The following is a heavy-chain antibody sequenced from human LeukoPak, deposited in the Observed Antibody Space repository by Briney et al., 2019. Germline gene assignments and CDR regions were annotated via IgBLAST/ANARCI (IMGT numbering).Heavy chain of an antibody. V-gene: IGHV3-53*01. CDR3: ARTNGDYKLYYFDY. CDR2: LYSGGST. Sequence: GGSLRLSCAASGFTVSSNYLSWIRQAPGKGLEWVSVLYSGGSTYYADSVRGRFSISRDNSKNTLYLQMNSLRAEDTAVYYCARTNGDYKLYYFDYWGQGTLVTVSS. CDR1: GFTVSSNY. J-gene: IGHJ4*02. D-gene: IGHD4-17*01.